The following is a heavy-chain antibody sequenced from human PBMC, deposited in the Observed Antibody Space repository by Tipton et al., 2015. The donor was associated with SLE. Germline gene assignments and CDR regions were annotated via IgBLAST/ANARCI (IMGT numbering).Heavy chain of an antibody. D-gene: IGHD4-17*01. CDR1: GGSFSGYY. Sequence: TLSLTCAVYGGSFSGYYWSWIRQPPGKGLEWIGEINHSGSTNYNPSLKSRVTISVDTSKNQFSLELSSVTAADTAVYYCARSYGEGDFDYWGQGTLVTVSS. CDR2: INHSGST. V-gene: IGHV4-34*01. J-gene: IGHJ4*02. CDR3: ARSYGEGDFDY.